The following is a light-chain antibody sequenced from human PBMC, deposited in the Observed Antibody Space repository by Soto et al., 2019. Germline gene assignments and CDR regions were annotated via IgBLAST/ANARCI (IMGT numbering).Light chain of an antibody. J-gene: IGKJ1*01. V-gene: IGKV3D-20*02. Sequence: EIELTQSAYPLSLSPGESAPVSCMATQSVGDIYLAWYQQKAGQAPRLLIYGASSRATGIPDRFSGSGSGTDFTLTISSLEPKDFAVYYCQQRSNWPGTFGQGTKVDIK. CDR3: QQRSNWPGT. CDR1: QSVGDIY. CDR2: GAS.